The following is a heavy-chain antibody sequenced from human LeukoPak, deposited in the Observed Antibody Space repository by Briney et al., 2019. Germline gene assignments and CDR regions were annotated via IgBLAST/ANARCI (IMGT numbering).Heavy chain of an antibody. CDR3: ARVWRGGSYYIDY. J-gene: IGHJ4*02. V-gene: IGHV3-23*01. CDR1: GFTFSSYA. CDR2: ISGSGDNT. D-gene: IGHD1-26*01. Sequence: GGSPRLSCAASGFTFSSYAMSWVRQAPGKGLEWVSGISGSGDNTYYADSVKGRFTISRDNSKNTLYVQVNSLGTEDTAVYYCARVWRGGSYYIDYWGQGTPVTVSS.